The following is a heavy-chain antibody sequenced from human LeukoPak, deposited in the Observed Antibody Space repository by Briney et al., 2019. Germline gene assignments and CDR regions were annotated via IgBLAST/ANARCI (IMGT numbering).Heavy chain of an antibody. CDR2: IKQDGSEK. V-gene: IGHV3-7*01. CDR1: GFTFSSYW. J-gene: IGHJ1*01. CDR3: VRGTQDFRH. Sequence: GGSLRLSCATSGFTFSSYWMTWVRQAPGKGLEWVANIKQDGSEKYYVDSVRGRFTISRDNAKNSLYLQMNSLRAEDTAVYYCVRGTQDFRHWGKGTLVTVSS.